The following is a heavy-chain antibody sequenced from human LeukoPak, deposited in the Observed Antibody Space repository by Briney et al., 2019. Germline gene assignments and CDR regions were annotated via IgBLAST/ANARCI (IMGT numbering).Heavy chain of an antibody. CDR2: IIPIFGTA. CDR3: ARAFCSGGSCYPAGWFDP. J-gene: IGHJ5*02. V-gene: IGHV1-69*05. D-gene: IGHD2-15*01. Sequence: WASVKVSCKASGGTFSSYAISWVRQAPGQGLEWMGGIIPIFGTANYAQKFQGRVTITTDESTSTAYMELSSLRSEDTAVYYCARAFCSGGSCYPAGWFDPWGQGTLVTVSS. CDR1: GGTFSSYA.